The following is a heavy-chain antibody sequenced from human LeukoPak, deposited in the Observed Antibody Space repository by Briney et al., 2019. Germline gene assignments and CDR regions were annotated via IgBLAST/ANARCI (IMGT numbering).Heavy chain of an antibody. J-gene: IGHJ2*01. CDR3: AKDVDHWYFDL. CDR1: GFTFSTYA. Sequence: GGSLRLSCAASGFTFSTYAMSWVRQAPGKGLEWVSAISDSGGSTYYADSVKGRFTISRDNSKNTLFLQMNTLRAEDTAVYYCAKDVDHWYFDLWGRGTLVTVSS. D-gene: IGHD3/OR15-3a*01. V-gene: IGHV3-23*01. CDR2: ISDSGGST.